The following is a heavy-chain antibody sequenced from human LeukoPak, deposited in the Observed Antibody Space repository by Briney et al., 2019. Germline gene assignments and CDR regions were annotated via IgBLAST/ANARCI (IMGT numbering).Heavy chain of an antibody. J-gene: IGHJ1*01. D-gene: IGHD2-8*02. CDR3: ARELVVGPAEYFQN. CDR2: IKQDGSGK. Sequence: GGSLRLSCAASGFTFSSYWMSWVRQAPGKGLEWVANIKQDGSGKYYMDSVRGRFTISRDNAKNSLSLQMNSLRVEDTAVYYCARELVVGPAEYFQNWGQGTLVTVSS. V-gene: IGHV3-7*01. CDR1: GFTFSSYW.